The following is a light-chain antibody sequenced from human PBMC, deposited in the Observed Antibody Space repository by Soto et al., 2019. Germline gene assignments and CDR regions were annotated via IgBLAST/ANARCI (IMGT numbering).Light chain of an antibody. J-gene: IGKJ1*01. Sequence: EIVLTQSPGTLSLSPGERATLSCRASQSVGIYLNWYRQKPGQAPRLLIYGASSRATGIPDRFSGSGSGTDFSLTIRRLEPDDFAVYYCQKYGNFWTFGQGTKVDIK. CDR3: QKYGNFWT. V-gene: IGKV3-20*01. CDR2: GAS. CDR1: QSVGIY.